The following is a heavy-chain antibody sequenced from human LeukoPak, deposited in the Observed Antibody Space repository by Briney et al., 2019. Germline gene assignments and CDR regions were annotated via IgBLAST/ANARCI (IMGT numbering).Heavy chain of an antibody. CDR2: ISYDGSNK. CDR3: ARDAHYDILSYGMDV. V-gene: IGHV3-30-3*01. J-gene: IGHJ6*04. D-gene: IGHD3-9*01. CDR1: GFTFSSYA. Sequence: PGGSLRLSCAASGFTFSSYAMHWVRQAPGKGLEWVAVISYDGSNKYYADSVKGRFTISRDNSKNTLYLQMNSLRAEDTAVYYCARDAHYDILSYGMDVWGKGTTVTVSS.